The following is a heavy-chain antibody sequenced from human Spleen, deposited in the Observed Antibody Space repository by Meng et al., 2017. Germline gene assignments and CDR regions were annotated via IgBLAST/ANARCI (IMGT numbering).Heavy chain of an antibody. CDR1: GGSFSGYY. CDR2: INHSGST. J-gene: IGHJ5*02. D-gene: IGHD6-6*01. CDR3: ASEYSSSSYSGWFDP. V-gene: IGHV4-34*01. Sequence: GSLRLSCAVYGGSFSGYYWSWIRQPPGKGLEWIGEINHSGSTNYNPSLKSRVTISVDTSKNQFSLKLSSVTAADTAVYYCASEYSSSSYSGWFDPWGQGTLVTVSS.